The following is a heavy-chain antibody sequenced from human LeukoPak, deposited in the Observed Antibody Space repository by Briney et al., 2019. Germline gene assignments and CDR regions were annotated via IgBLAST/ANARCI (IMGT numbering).Heavy chain of an antibody. V-gene: IGHV3-21*01. CDR1: GFTFSSYS. CDR3: ARDLGEWEPTSFDY. CDR2: ISSSSSCI. J-gene: IGHJ4*02. D-gene: IGHD1-26*01. Sequence: GGSLRLSCAASGFTFSSYSMNWVRQAPGKGLEWVSSISSSSSCIYYADSVKGRFTTSRDNAKNSLYLQMNSLRAEDTAVYYCARDLGEWEPTSFDYWGQGTLVTVSS.